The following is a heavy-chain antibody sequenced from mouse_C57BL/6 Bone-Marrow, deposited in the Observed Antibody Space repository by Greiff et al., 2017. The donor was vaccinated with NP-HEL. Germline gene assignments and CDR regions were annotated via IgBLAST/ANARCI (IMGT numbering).Heavy chain of an antibody. J-gene: IGHJ1*03. CDR2: INPNYGTT. V-gene: IGHV1-39*01. CDR1: GYSFTDYN. Sequence: QLQESGPELVKPGASVKISCKASGYSFTDYNMNWVKQSNGKSLEWIGVINPNYGTTSYNQKFKGKATLTVDQSSSTAYMQLNSLTSEDSAVYYCARSGLLRSHWYFDVWGTGTTVTVSS. CDR3: ARSGLLRSHWYFDV. D-gene: IGHD1-1*01.